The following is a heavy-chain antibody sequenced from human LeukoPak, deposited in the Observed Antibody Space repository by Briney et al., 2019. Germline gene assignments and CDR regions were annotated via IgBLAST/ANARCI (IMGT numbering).Heavy chain of an antibody. V-gene: IGHV3-30-3*01. CDR1: GFIFGDYW. J-gene: IGHJ4*02. D-gene: IGHD5-18*01. Sequence: GGSLRLSCVASGFIFGDYWMRWVRQAPGKGLEWVAVISYDGSNKYYADSVKGRFTISRDNSKNTLYLQMNSLRAEDTAVYYCAREGDTALDYWGQGTLVTVSS. CDR2: ISYDGSNK. CDR3: AREGDTALDY.